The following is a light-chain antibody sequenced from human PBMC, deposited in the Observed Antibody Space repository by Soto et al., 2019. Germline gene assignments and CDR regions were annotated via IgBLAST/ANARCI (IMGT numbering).Light chain of an antibody. CDR2: GAS. CDR3: QHFGGTTFT. Sequence: EIGMTQSPATRSVSPGDRATLSAMASQRVSSDFAWYQQRSGQTPSLLIYGASTRATGIPDRFSGSGSGTHFTLTISRLEPGDFAVYYCQHFGGTTFTFGQGTRLEI. J-gene: IGKJ5*01. CDR1: QRVSSD. V-gene: IGKV3D-15*01.